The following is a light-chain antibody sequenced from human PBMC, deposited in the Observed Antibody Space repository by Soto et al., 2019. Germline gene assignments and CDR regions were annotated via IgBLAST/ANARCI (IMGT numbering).Light chain of an antibody. J-gene: IGKJ4*01. CDR3: QQANSFPLT. Sequence: DIQMTQSPSSVSASVGDRVTMTFRASQGITNWLAWYQQKPGKAPKLLIYAASGLPSGVPSRFSGSGSGTDFTLTISSLQPEDFATYYCQQANSFPLTFGGGTRWIS. CDR1: QGITNW. V-gene: IGKV1-12*01. CDR2: AAS.